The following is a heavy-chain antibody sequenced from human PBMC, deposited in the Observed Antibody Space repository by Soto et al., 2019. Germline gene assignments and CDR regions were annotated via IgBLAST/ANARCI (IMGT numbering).Heavy chain of an antibody. V-gene: IGHV5-51*01. J-gene: IGHJ6*02. CDR2: VYPGDSDT. D-gene: IGHD2-2*01. CDR3: ARHYCSSTSCYPVYYYYYGMDV. Sequence: GESLKISCKGSGYSFTIYWSGWVRHMPGKGLEWMGIVYPGDSDTRYSPSFQGQVTISADKSISTAYLQWSSLKASDTAMYYCARHYCSSTSCYPVYYYYYGMDVWGQGTTVTVSS. CDR1: GYSFTIYW.